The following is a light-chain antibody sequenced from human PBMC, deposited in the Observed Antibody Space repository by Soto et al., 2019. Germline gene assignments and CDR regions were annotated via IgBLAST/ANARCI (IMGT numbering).Light chain of an antibody. J-gene: IGKJ1*01. CDR1: QSLYNNY. CDR2: GAS. Sequence: DIVLTQSPGTLSLSPGDRVTLSCRASQSLYNNYLAWYQQKPGQAPRLLIDGASSRATGTPDRFRGSGSGTDFTLTISRLEPEDFAVYYCHQYDTSPWTFGQGTKVDIK. V-gene: IGKV3-20*01. CDR3: HQYDTSPWT.